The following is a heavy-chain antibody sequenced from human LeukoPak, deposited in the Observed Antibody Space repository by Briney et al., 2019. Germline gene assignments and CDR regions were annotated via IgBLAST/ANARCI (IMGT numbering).Heavy chain of an antibody. CDR1: GYSFTSYW. D-gene: IGHD6-13*01. V-gene: IGHV5-51*01. CDR2: IYPGDSDT. J-gene: IGHJ3*02. Sequence: GESLKISGKGSGYSFTSYWIGWVRQMPGKGLEWMGIIYPGDSDTRYSPSFQGQVTISADKSISTAYLQWSSLKASDTAMYYCARRSVQLVDAFDIWGQGTMVTVSS. CDR3: ARRSVQLVDAFDI.